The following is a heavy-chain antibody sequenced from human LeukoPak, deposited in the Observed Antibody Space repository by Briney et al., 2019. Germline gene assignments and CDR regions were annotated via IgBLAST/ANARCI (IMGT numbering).Heavy chain of an antibody. CDR3: ARDPYNGSYGDDYYYYMDV. CDR1: GFTFSSYG. Sequence: GGSLRLSCAASGFTFSSYGMSWVRQTPGKGLEWVSSISRGSIYTFYADSVKGRFTISRDNAKNSLSLQMNSLRAEDTAVYYSARDPYNGSYGDDYYYYMDVWGKGTTVTISS. V-gene: IGHV3-21*01. D-gene: IGHD1-26*01. CDR2: ISRGSIYT. J-gene: IGHJ6*03.